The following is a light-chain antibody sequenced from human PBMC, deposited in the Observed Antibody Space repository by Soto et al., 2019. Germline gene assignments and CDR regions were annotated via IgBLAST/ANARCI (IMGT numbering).Light chain of an antibody. J-gene: IGLJ1*01. CDR3: LLYSGGYV. Sequence: QAVVTQEPSLTVSPGGTVTLTCGSSTGAVATGHYAYWFQQKPGQAPRPLIYDTSNKFSWTPARFSGSLLGGKAALTLSGAQPEDEADCHCLLYSGGYVFGSGTKVTVL. CDR1: TGAVATGHY. CDR2: DTS. V-gene: IGLV7-46*01.